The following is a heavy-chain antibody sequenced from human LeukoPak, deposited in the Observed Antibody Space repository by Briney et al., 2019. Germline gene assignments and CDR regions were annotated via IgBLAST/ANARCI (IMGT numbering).Heavy chain of an antibody. CDR3: AKGLWGGIYYYYMDV. J-gene: IGHJ6*03. Sequence: GGSLRLSCAASGFTFDDYAMHWVRQAPGKGLEWVSGISWNSGSIGYADSVKGRFTISRDNAKNSLYLQMNSLRAEDTALYYCAKGLWGGIYYYYMDVWGKGTTVTISS. CDR1: GFTFDDYA. D-gene: IGHD3-16*01. CDR2: ISWNSGSI. V-gene: IGHV3-9*01.